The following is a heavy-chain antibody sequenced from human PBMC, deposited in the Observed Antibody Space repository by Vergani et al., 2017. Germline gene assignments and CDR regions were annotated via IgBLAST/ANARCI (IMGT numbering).Heavy chain of an antibody. J-gene: IGHJ4*02. V-gene: IGHV4-4*02. CDR3: ARMTGYCSSTSCYSFDY. CDR2: IYHSGST. D-gene: IGHD2-2*02. Sequence: QVQLQESGPGLVKPSGTLSLTCAVSGGSISSSNWWSWVRQPPGKGLEWIGEIYHSGSTNYNPSLKSRVTISVDNSKNQFSLKRSSVTAADTAVYYCARMTGYCSSTSCYSFDYWGQGTLVTVSS. CDR1: GGSISSSNW.